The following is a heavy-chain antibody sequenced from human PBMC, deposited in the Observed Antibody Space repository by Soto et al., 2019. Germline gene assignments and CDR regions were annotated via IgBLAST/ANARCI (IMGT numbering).Heavy chain of an antibody. J-gene: IGHJ4*02. Sequence: GESLKISCKGSGYSFSSYWFGWVRQMPGKGLEWMGIIYPGDSDTRYSPSFQGQVTISADKSISTAYLQWSSLKASDTAMYYCARNLLYLSSSSPPGYWGQGTLVTVSS. CDR2: IYPGDSDT. V-gene: IGHV5-51*01. D-gene: IGHD6-13*01. CDR1: GYSFSSYW. CDR3: ARNLLYLSSSSPPGY.